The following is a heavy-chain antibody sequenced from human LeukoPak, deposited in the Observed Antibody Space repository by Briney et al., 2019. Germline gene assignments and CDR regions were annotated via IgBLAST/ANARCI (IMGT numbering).Heavy chain of an antibody. CDR1: GGSISSYY. D-gene: IGHD1-26*01. J-gene: IGHJ4*02. CDR2: IYTSGST. CDR3: ARENSGSYREFDY. Sequence: SETLSLTCTVSGGSISSYYWSWIRQPAGKGLEWIGRIYTSGSTNYNASLKSRVSMSVDTSKNQFSLKLSSLTAAETAVFYCARENSGSYREFDYWGQGTLVTVSS. V-gene: IGHV4-4*07.